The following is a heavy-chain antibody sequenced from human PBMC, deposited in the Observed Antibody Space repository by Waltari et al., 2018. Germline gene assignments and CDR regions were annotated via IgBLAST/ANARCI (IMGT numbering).Heavy chain of an antibody. CDR1: GFTFSSYA. CDR3: AREYCSSTSCHYYYYYGMDV. Sequence: EVQLVESGGGLVQPGGSLRLSCAASGFTFSSYAMPWVRQAPGTGLEYVSAISSNGGSTYYANSVKGRFTISRDNSKNTLYLQMGSLRAEDMAVYYCAREYCSSTSCHYYYYYGMDVWGQGTTVTVSS. D-gene: IGHD2-2*01. CDR2: ISSNGGST. V-gene: IGHV3-64*01. J-gene: IGHJ6*02.